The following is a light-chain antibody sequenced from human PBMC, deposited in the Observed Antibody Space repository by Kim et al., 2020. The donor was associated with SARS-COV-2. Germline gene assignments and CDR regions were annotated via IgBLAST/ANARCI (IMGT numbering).Light chain of an antibody. J-gene: IGKJ2*01. CDR2: AAS. CDR1: QSLSSY. Sequence: SASAGDRVTITCRASQSLSSYLNWYQQKPGRAPKLLISAASSLQSGVPSRFSGSGSGTDFTLPISSLQPEDFATYYCRQSYSTPYTFGQGTKLEI. CDR3: RQSYSTPYT. V-gene: IGKV1-39*01.